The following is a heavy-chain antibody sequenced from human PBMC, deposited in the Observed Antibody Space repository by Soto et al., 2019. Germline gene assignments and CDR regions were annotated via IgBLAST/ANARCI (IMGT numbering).Heavy chain of an antibody. V-gene: IGHV1-58*01. CDR2: ITVGTGNT. Sequence: ASVKVSCKASGFTFTSSSVQWVRQARGQRLEWIGWITVGTGNTNYAQKFQERVTITRDMSTSTAYMELSNLRSEDTAVYYCAAGDSSGYYGGWGQGTQVTVSS. CDR3: AAGDSSGYYGG. D-gene: IGHD3-22*01. J-gene: IGHJ4*02. CDR1: GFTFTSSS.